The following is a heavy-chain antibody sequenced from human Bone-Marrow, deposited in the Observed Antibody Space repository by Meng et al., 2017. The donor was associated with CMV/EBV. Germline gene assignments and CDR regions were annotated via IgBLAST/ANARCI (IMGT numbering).Heavy chain of an antibody. D-gene: IGHD3-3*01. V-gene: IGHV3-30*02. J-gene: IGHJ3*02. Sequence: GESLKISCAASGFTFSSYGMHWVRQAPGKGLEWVAFIRYDGSNKYYADSVKGRFTISRDNSKNTLYLQMNSLRAEDTAVYYCAKYNDFWSGYYTEAFDIWGQG. CDR1: GFTFSSYG. CDR2: IRYDGSNK. CDR3: AKYNDFWSGYYTEAFDI.